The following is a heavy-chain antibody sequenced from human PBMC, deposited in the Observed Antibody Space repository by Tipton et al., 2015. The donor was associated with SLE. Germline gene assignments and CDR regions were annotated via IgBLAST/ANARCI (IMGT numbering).Heavy chain of an antibody. CDR3: ASDGVWNPI. CDR2: VNQSGRT. D-gene: IGHD1-1*01. J-gene: IGHJ3*02. V-gene: IGHV4-34*01. CDR1: GGSFSRFY. Sequence: TLSLTCAVYGGSFSRFYWNWIRQPPGKGLEWIGEVNQSGRTRYNPSLKSRVAISMDTSRNQFSLTLSSVTDADTAMYYCASDGVWNPIWGQGTMVTVSS.